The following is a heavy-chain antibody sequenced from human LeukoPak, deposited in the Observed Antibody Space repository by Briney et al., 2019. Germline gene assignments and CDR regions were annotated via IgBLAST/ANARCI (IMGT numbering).Heavy chain of an antibody. D-gene: IGHD2-2*01. J-gene: IGHJ6*02. CDR2: ISYDGSNK. CDR3: ARVPAAYGGYYYYGMDV. Sequence: GGSLRLSCAASGFTFSSYAMHWVRQAPGKGLEWVAVISYDGSNKYYADSVKGRFTISRDNSKNTLYLQMNSLRAEDTAVYYCARVPAAYGGYYYYGMDVWGQGTTVTVSS. V-gene: IGHV3-30-3*01. CDR1: GFTFSSYA.